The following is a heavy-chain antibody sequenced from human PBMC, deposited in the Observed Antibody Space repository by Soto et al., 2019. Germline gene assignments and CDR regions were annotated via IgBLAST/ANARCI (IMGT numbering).Heavy chain of an antibody. J-gene: IGHJ4*02. Sequence: SETLSLTCTVSGGSISSGDYYWNWIRQPPGKGLEWIGYIYNSETTYYNPSLKSRLTISLDTSKNHFSLKLSSVTAADTAVYYCAKDWTSYTMIVMVMGYWGQGTLVTVSS. CDR1: GGSISSGDYY. V-gene: IGHV4-30-4*01. D-gene: IGHD3-22*01. CDR3: AKDWTSYTMIVMVMGY. CDR2: IYNSETT.